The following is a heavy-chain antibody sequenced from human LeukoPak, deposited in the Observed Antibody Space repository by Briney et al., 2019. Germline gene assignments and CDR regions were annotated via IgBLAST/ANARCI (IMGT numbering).Heavy chain of an antibody. J-gene: IGHJ4*02. CDR3: VKDLGRYRNNCFDY. CDR2: ISGSDGGT. Sequence: PGGSLRLSCAASGFTFSSYAMSWVRQAPEKGLEWVSTISGSDGGTYYADSVKGRFTISRDDSKNTLYLQMNSLRAEDTAVYYCVKDLGRYRNNCFDYWGQGTLVTVSS. CDR1: GFTFSSYA. V-gene: IGHV3-23*01. D-gene: IGHD1-26*01.